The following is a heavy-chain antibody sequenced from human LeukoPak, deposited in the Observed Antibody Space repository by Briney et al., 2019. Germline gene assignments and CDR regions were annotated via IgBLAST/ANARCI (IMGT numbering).Heavy chain of an antibody. CDR3: ARRRPAAGAYWFDP. V-gene: IGHV4-39*01. CDR1: GGSISSSSYY. J-gene: IGHJ5*02. CDR2: IYYSGST. D-gene: IGHD6-13*01. Sequence: PSETLSLTCTVSGGSISSSSYYWGWIRQPPGKGLEWIGSIYYSGSTYYNPSLKSRVTISVDTSKNQFSLKLSSVTAADTAVYYCARRRPAAGAYWFDPWGQGTLVTVSS.